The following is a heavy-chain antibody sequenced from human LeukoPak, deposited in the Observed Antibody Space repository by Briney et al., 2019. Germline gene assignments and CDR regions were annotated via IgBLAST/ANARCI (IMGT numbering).Heavy chain of an antibody. J-gene: IGHJ4*02. CDR3: ARGGGGYYGSGSYLIDH. V-gene: IGHV1-18*01. Sequence: ASVKVSCKASGYSFRTYGISWVRQAPGHGLEYMGWISVYNGNTNYAQRLQGRVTMTADTSTSTVNKELRSLRSDDTAVYYCARGGGGYYGSGSYLIDHWGQGTLVTVSS. CDR2: ISVYNGNT. CDR1: GYSFRTYG. D-gene: IGHD3-10*01.